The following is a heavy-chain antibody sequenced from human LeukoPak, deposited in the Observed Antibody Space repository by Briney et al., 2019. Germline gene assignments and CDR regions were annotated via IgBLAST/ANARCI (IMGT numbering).Heavy chain of an antibody. D-gene: IGHD1-1*01. V-gene: IGHV4-59*08. CDR2: IYYSGST. Sequence: SETLSLTCTVSGGSITNFYWSWIRQPPGGGLEYIGYIYYSGSTNYNPSLKSRVTISVDTSKNQFSLQLSSVTAADTAAYYCARLGIYPIQGYNYNYHYMDVWAKGTTVTVSS. CDR1: GGSITNFY. J-gene: IGHJ6*03. CDR3: ARLGIYPIQGYNYNYHYMDV.